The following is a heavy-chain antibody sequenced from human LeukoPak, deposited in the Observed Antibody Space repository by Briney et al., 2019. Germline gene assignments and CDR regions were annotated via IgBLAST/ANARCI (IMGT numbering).Heavy chain of an antibody. V-gene: IGHV1-69*01. J-gene: IGHJ4*02. CDR1: GGTFSSYA. CDR2: IIPIFGTA. CDR3: ARGEGARRGYSYAVFDY. D-gene: IGHD5-18*01. Sequence: GASVKVSCKASGGTFSSYAISWVRQAPGQGLEWMGGIIPIFGTANYAQKFQGRVTITADESTSTAYMELSSLRSEDMAVYYCARGEGARRGYSYAVFDYWGQGTLVTVSS.